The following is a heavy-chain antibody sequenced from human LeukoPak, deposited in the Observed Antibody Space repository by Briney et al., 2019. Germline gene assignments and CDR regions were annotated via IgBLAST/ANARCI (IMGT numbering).Heavy chain of an antibody. D-gene: IGHD3-10*01. J-gene: IGHJ4*02. V-gene: IGHV3-21*01. CDR3: AREARFGELSLNY. Sequence: GGSLRLSCAASGFTVSNNCVSWVRQAPGKGLEWVSSISSSSSYIYYADSVKGRFTISRDNAKNSLYLQMNSLRVEDTAVYYCAREARFGELSLNYWGQGTLVTVSS. CDR1: GFTVSNNC. CDR2: ISSSSSYI.